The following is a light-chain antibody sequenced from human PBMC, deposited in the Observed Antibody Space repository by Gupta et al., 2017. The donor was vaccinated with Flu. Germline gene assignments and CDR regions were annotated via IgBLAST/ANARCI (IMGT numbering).Light chain of an antibody. CDR2: LGS. V-gene: IGKV2-28*01. Sequence: DIVMTQSPLSLPVTPGEPASISCRSSQSLLHSNGYNYLYWYLQKPGQSPQLLIYLGSNRASGVPDRFSGSGSGTDFTLKISRVEAEDVGVYYCRQDLQTPWAFGQGTKVEIK. CDR1: QSLLHSNGYNY. J-gene: IGKJ1*01. CDR3: RQDLQTPWA.